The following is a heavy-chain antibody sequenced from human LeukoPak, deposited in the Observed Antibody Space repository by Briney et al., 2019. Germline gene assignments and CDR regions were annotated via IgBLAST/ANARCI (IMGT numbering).Heavy chain of an antibody. CDR2: ISGSGGST. J-gene: IGHJ6*03. Sequence: GGSLRLSCAASGFTFSSYAMSWVRQAPGKGLVWVSAISGSGGSTYYADSVKGRFTISRDNSKNTLYLQMNSLRAEDTAVYYCAKEGFYCSGGSCYSFYYYYMAVWGKGTTVTVSS. CDR1: GFTFSSYA. V-gene: IGHV3-23*01. CDR3: AKEGFYCSGGSCYSFYYYYMAV. D-gene: IGHD2-15*01.